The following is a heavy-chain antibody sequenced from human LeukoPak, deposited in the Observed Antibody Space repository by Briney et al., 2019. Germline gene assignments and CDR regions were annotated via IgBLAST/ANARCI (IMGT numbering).Heavy chain of an antibody. CDR3: ARVGGATAVTMYFEY. D-gene: IGHD1-26*01. Sequence: GGSLRFACAASGFIFSDYYMSWIRQAPGKGLEWISYISSSSSYTNYVDSVKGRFTISRDNAKNSLYLQMNSLRDEDTAVYYCARVGGATAVTMYFEYWGQGALASVSS. CDR1: GFIFSDYY. V-gene: IGHV3-11*06. CDR2: ISSSSSYT. J-gene: IGHJ4*02.